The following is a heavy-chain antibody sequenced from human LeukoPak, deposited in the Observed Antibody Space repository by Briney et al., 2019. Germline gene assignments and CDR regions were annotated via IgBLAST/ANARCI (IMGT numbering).Heavy chain of an antibody. Sequence: GGSLRLSCAASGFTFSSYGMHWVRQAPGKGLEWVAVISYDGSNKYYADSVKGRFTISRDNSKNTLYLQMNSLRAEDTAVYYCAKGLKRTAMVRYYDSSGYTFDYWGQGTLVTVSS. J-gene: IGHJ4*02. CDR1: GFTFSSYG. D-gene: IGHD3-22*01. CDR3: AKGLKRTAMVRYYDSSGYTFDY. V-gene: IGHV3-30*18. CDR2: ISYDGSNK.